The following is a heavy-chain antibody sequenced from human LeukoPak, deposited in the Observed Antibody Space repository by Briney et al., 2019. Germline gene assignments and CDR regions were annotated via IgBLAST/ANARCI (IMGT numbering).Heavy chain of an antibody. CDR1: GYSFSSYW. CDR2: IYPGDSDT. Sequence: GESLKISCKGSGYSFSSYWIGWVRQMPGKGLEWMGIIYPGDSDTRHSPSFQGQVTISADKSISTAYLQWSSLRASDTAMYYCARAECSGGSCHLDYWGQGTLVTVSS. J-gene: IGHJ4*02. V-gene: IGHV5-51*01. D-gene: IGHD2-15*01. CDR3: ARAECSGGSCHLDY.